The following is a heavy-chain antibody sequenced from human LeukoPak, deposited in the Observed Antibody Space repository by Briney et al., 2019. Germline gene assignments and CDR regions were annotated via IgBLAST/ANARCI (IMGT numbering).Heavy chain of an antibody. Sequence: GGSLRLSCAASGFTFDNYDMSWVRQAPGKGLEWVSGINWNGDDTGYADSVKGRFTISRDNAKNSLYLQMNSLRAEDTAVYYCAELGITMIGGVWGKGTTVTISS. V-gene: IGHV3-20*04. D-gene: IGHD3-10*02. J-gene: IGHJ6*04. CDR1: GFTFDNYD. CDR2: INWNGDDT. CDR3: AELGITMIGGV.